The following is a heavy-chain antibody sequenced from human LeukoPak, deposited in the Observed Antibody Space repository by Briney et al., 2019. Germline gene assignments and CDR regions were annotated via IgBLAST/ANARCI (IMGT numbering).Heavy chain of an antibody. J-gene: IGHJ4*02. Sequence: PSETLSLTCAVYGGSFSGYCWSWIRQPPGKGLEWIGEINHSGSTNYNPSLKSRVTISVDTSKNQFSLKLSSVTAADTAVYYCARGAVRGVNGYWGQGTLVTVSS. CDR1: GGSFSGYC. V-gene: IGHV4-34*01. CDR2: INHSGST. CDR3: ARGAVRGVNGY. D-gene: IGHD3-10*01.